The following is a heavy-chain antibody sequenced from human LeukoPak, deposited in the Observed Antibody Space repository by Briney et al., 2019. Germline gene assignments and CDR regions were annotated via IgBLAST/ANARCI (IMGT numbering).Heavy chain of an antibody. CDR1: GGTFSSYA. D-gene: IGHD4-17*01. CDR2: IIPIFGTA. V-gene: IGHV1-69*05. J-gene: IGHJ5*02. CDR3: ARASTTVTTPNWFDP. Sequence: RASVKVSCKTSGGTFSSYAISWVRQAPGQGLEWMGGIIPIFGTANYAQKFHGRVTITTDESTSTAYMQLSSLRSEDTAVYYCARASTTVTTPNWFDPWGQGTLVTVSS.